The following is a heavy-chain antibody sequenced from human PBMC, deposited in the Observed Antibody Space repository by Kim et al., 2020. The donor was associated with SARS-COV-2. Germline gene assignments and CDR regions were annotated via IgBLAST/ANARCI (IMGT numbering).Heavy chain of an antibody. CDR3: ARARQWLVPPISTPYYFDY. V-gene: IGHV4-39*07. J-gene: IGHJ4*02. CDR1: GGSISSSSYY. CDR2: IYYSGST. Sequence: SETLSLTCTVSGGSISSSSYYWGWIRQPPGKGLEWIGSIYYSGSTYYNPSLKSRVTISVDTSKNQFSLKLSSVTAADTAVYYCARARQWLVPPISTPYYFDYWGQGTLVTVSS. D-gene: IGHD6-19*01.